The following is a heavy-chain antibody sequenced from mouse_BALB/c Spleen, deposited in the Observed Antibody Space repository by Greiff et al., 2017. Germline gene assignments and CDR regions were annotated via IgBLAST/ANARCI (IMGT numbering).Heavy chain of an antibody. J-gene: IGHJ3*01. Sequence: VQRVESGPGLVAPSQSLSITCTVSGFSLTSYGVNWVRQPPGKGLEWLGMIWGDGSTDYNSALKSRLSISKDNSKSQVFLKMNSLQTDDTARYYCARGLPFADWGQGTLVTVSA. CDR1: GFSLTSYG. CDR3: ARGLPFAD. CDR2: IWGDGST. V-gene: IGHV2-6-7*01. D-gene: IGHD2-10*01.